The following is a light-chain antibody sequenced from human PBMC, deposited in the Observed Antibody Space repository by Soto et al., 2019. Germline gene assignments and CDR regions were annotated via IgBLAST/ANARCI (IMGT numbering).Light chain of an antibody. CDR2: STN. CDR1: SSNIGSNT. Sequence: QPVLTQPPSASGTPGQRVTISCSGSSSNIGSNTGNWYQQLPGTAPKLLIYSTNQRPSGVPDRFSGSKSGTSASLAISGLQSEDEADYYCAAWDDSLNGVVFGGWTQLTVL. J-gene: IGLJ2*01. V-gene: IGLV1-44*01. CDR3: AAWDDSLNGVV.